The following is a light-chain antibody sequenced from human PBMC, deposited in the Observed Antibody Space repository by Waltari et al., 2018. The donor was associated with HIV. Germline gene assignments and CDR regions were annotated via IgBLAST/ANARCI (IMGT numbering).Light chain of an antibody. CDR1: QRIGDL. J-gene: IGKJ2*01. V-gene: IGKV1-5*03. Sequence: DIQMTQSPSTLSSSVGDRVTITCRASQRIGDLLAWYQQKPGKAPKVLIYKASTLDSGVPSRFSGSGSGTEFTLTISSLQPDDFATYYCLQYDSYYTFGQGTKLEIK. CDR2: KAS. CDR3: LQYDSYYT.